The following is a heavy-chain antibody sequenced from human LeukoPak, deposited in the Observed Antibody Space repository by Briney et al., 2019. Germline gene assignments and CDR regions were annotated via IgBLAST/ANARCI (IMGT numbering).Heavy chain of an antibody. CDR2: IYYSGST. J-gene: IGHJ4*02. V-gene: IGHV4-59*01. D-gene: IGHD4-11*01. CDR3: AKYSNPGVLHY. CDR1: GGSISSYY. Sequence: KPSETLSLTCTASGGSISSYYWSWLRQPPGKGLEWIGYIYYSGSTNYNPSLKSRVTISVDTSKNQFSLKLSSVTAADTAVYYCAKYSNPGVLHYWGQGTLVTVSS.